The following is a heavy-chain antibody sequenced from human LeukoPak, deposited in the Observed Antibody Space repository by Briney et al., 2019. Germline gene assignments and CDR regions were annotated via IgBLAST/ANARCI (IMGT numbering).Heavy chain of an antibody. CDR3: ARSNVVVPAKSYYYYYMDI. J-gene: IGHJ6*03. D-gene: IGHD2-2*01. CDR2: ISAYNGKT. CDR1: GYTFTSYG. V-gene: IGHV1-18*01. Sequence: ASVKVSCKSSGYTFTSYGISWVRQAPGQGLEWMGWISAYNGKTNYAQKLQGRVTMTTDTSTSTAYMELRSLRSGDTAVYYCARSNVVVPAKSYYYYYMDIWGKGTTVTVSS.